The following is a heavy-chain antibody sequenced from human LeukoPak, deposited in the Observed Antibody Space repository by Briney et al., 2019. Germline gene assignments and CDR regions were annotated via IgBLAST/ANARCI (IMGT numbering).Heavy chain of an antibody. CDR3: ARSAYPGYSSGWYHVDY. D-gene: IGHD6-19*01. J-gene: IGHJ4*02. V-gene: IGHV4-59*01. Sequence: SETLSLTCTVSGGSISSYYWSWIRQPPGKVLEWIGYIYYSGSTNYNPSLKSRVTISVDTSKNQFSLKLSSVTAADTAVYYCARSAYPGYSSGWYHVDYWGQGTLVTVSS. CDR2: IYYSGST. CDR1: GGSISSYY.